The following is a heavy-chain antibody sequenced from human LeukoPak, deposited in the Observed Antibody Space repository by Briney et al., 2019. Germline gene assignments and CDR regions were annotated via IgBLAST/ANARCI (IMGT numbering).Heavy chain of an antibody. D-gene: IGHD3-16*01. J-gene: IGHJ5*02. CDR1: GYTFTSYD. CDR2: MNPNSGGT. Sequence: ASVKVSCKASGYTFTSYDINWVRQATGQGLEWMGWMNPNSGGTNYAQKFQGRVTMTRDTSISTAYMELSRLRSDDTAVYYCASTGVDYRFDPWGQGTLVTVSS. V-gene: IGHV1-2*02. CDR3: ASTGVDYRFDP.